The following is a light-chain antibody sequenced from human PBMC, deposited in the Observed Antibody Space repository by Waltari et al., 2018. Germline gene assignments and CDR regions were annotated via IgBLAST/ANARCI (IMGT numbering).Light chain of an antibody. J-gene: IGLJ2*01. Sequence: SYELTQPPSVSVSPGQTARITCSGDALPKQYAYWYQQEPGPAPVLVVNKESERHSGIPGRFSGSSTGTTVTLTISGVQAEDEADYYCQSADSSGTYVVFGGGTKLTVL. CDR2: KES. V-gene: IGLV3-25*03. CDR1: ALPKQY. CDR3: QSADSSGTYVV.